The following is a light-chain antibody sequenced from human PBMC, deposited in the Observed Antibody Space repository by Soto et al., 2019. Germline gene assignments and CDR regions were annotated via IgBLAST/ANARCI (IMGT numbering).Light chain of an antibody. J-gene: IGLJ1*01. V-gene: IGLV1-47*01. Sequence: SVLTQPPSASWTPGQGVTISCSGSTSNIGSNYVYWYQQLPGTAPKLLIYRNNQRPSGVPDRFSGSKSGTSASLAISGLRSDDEADYFCATWDDSLNGFYVFGTGTKVTVL. CDR3: ATWDDSLNGFYV. CDR1: TSNIGSNY. CDR2: RNN.